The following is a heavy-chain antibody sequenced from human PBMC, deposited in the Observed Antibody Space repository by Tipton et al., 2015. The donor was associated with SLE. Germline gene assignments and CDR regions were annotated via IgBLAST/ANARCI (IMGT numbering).Heavy chain of an antibody. D-gene: IGHD1-26*01. Sequence: SLRLSCAAFGFTFRSYEMNWVRQAPGKGLEGVSYIISSGSTTYYTDSVKGRFTISRDNAKKSLYLQMNSLRAEDTAVYYCARDLWEPRRYFDYWGQGTLVTVSS. CDR3: ARDLWEPRRYFDY. V-gene: IGHV3-48*03. J-gene: IGHJ4*02. CDR1: GFTFRSYE. CDR2: IISSGSTT.